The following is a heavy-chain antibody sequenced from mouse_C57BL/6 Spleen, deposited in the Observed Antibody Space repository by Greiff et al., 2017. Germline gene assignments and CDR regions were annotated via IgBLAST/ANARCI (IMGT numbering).Heavy chain of an antibody. CDR2: ISNGGGST. Sequence: EVMLVESGGGLVQPGGSLKLSCAASGFTFSDYYMYWVRQTPEKRLEWVAYISNGGGSTYYPDTVKGRFTISRDNAKNTLYLQMSRLKSEDTAMYYCARRFMGRAMDYWGQGTSVTVSS. CDR3: ARRFMGRAMDY. J-gene: IGHJ4*01. V-gene: IGHV5-12*01. CDR1: GFTFSDYY. D-gene: IGHD1-2*01.